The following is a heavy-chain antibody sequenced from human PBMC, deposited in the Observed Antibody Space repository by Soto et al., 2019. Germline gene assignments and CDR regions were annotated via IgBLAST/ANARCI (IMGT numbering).Heavy chain of an antibody. V-gene: IGHV3-30*18. D-gene: IGHD3-10*01. CDR1: GFPFSSYC. CDR2: ISYDGSNK. CDR3: AKDMVRGVTPFDY. Sequence: GGSLSLSCAASGFPFSSYCMHWVRQAPGKGLEWVAVISYDGSNKYYADSVKGRFTISRDNSKNTLYLQMNSLRAEDTAVYYCAKDMVRGVTPFDYWGQGTLVTVSS. J-gene: IGHJ4*02.